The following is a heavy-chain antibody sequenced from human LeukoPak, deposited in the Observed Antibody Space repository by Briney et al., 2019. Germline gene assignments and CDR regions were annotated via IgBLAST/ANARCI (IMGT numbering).Heavy chain of an antibody. CDR3: ASRSRFLEWLSPHYYYMDV. V-gene: IGHV1-69*05. Sequence: GASVKVSCKASGGTFSSYAISWVRQAPGQGLEWMGGIIPIFGTANYAQKFQGRVTITTDESTSTAYMELSSLRSEDTAVYYCASRSRFLEWLSPHYYYMDVWGKGTTVTVSS. CDR1: GGTFSSYA. CDR2: IIPIFGTA. J-gene: IGHJ6*03. D-gene: IGHD3-3*01.